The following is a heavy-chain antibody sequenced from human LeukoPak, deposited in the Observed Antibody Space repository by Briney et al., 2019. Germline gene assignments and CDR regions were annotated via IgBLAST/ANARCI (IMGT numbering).Heavy chain of an antibody. Sequence: GASVKVSCKASGYTFTGYYIHWVRQAPGQGLEWMGWINPNSGGTNYAQKFQGRVTMTRDTYISTAYMELSRLRSDDTAVYYCARPRLKPGPPPPIYYFDYWGQGTLVTVSS. CDR2: INPNSGGT. V-gene: IGHV1-2*02. D-gene: IGHD1-1*01. CDR1: GYTFTGYY. CDR3: ARPRLKPGPPPPIYYFDY. J-gene: IGHJ4*02.